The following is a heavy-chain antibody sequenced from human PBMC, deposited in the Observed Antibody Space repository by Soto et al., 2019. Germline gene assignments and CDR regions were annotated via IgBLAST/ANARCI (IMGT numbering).Heavy chain of an antibody. V-gene: IGHV1-69*08. Sequence: QVQLVQSGAEVKKPGSSVKVSCKASGGTFSSYTISWVRQAPGQGLEWMGRIIPILGIANYAQKFQGRVTITADKSTSTAYMELSSLRSEDTAVYYCARDRHSGYDPEGYPNWFDPWGQGTLVTVSS. CDR3: ARDRHSGYDPEGYPNWFDP. CDR1: GGTFSSYT. J-gene: IGHJ5*02. CDR2: IIPILGIA. D-gene: IGHD5-12*01.